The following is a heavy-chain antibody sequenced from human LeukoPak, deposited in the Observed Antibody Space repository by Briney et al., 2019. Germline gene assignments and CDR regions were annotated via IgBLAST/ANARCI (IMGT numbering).Heavy chain of an antibody. V-gene: IGHV4-38-2*02. Sequence: SETLSLTCTVSGYSISSGYYWGWIRQPPGKGLEWIGSIYHSGSTYYNPSLKSRVTISVDTSKNQFSLKLSSVTAADTAVYYCARLDRGYGSGSYYLDYFDYWGQGTLVTVSS. J-gene: IGHJ4*02. CDR1: GYSISSGYY. CDR2: IYHSGST. D-gene: IGHD3-10*01. CDR3: ARLDRGYGSGSYYLDYFDY.